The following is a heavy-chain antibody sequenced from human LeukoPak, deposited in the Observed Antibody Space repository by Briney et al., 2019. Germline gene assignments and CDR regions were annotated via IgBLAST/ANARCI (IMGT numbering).Heavy chain of an antibody. CDR3: ATIRDGYNRGAFDY. V-gene: IGHV1-8*01. CDR1: GYTFTSYD. D-gene: IGHD5-24*01. Sequence: ASVTVSCKASGYTFTSYDINWVRQATGQGLEWMGWMNPNSGNTGYAQKFQGRVTMTRNTSISTAYMELSSLRSEDTAVYYCATIRDGYNRGAFDYWGQGTLVTVSS. J-gene: IGHJ4*02. CDR2: MNPNSGNT.